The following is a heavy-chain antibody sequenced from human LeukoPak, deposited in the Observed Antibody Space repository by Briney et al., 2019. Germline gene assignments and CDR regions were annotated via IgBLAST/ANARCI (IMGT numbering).Heavy chain of an antibody. CDR2: IYDSGRT. J-gene: IGHJ4*02. CDR3: ARDSEYNYGFDY. V-gene: IGHV4-59*12. Sequence: SETLSLTCSVSGGSTSGDYWSWIRQPPGQGLGWIGYIYDSGRTNYNPSLQSRVNISRQTSKTQFSLNLSSVTAAATAVYYCARDSEYNYGFDYWGQGTLVTVSS. D-gene: IGHD5-18*01. CDR1: GGSTSGDY.